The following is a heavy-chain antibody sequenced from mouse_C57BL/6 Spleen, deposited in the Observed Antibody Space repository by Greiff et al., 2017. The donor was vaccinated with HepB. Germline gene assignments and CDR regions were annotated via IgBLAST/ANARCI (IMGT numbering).Heavy chain of an antibody. CDR2: ISYDGSN. CDR3: ARGGNDGYWYFDV. Sequence: EVKLVESGPGLVKPSQSLSLTCSVTGYSITSGYYWNWIRQFPGNKLEWMGYISYDGSNNYNPSLKNRISITRDTSKNQFFLKLNSVTTEDTATYYCARGGNDGYWYFDVWGTGTTVTVSS. V-gene: IGHV3-6*01. CDR1: GYSITSGYY. D-gene: IGHD2-3*01. J-gene: IGHJ1*03.